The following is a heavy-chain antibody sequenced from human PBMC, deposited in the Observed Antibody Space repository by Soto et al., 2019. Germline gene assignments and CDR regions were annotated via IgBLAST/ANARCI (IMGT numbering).Heavy chain of an antibody. Sequence: QVQLQQWGAGLLKPSETLSLTCAVYGGSFSGYYWSWIRQPPGKGLEWIGEINHSGSTNYNPSLKGRVTISVEPSKNQFSLKLSSVTAADTAVYYCARGRGLLWFGELYPNWFDPWGQGTLVTVSS. CDR2: INHSGST. J-gene: IGHJ5*02. V-gene: IGHV4-34*01. CDR1: GGSFSGYY. CDR3: ARGRGLLWFGELYPNWFDP. D-gene: IGHD3-10*01.